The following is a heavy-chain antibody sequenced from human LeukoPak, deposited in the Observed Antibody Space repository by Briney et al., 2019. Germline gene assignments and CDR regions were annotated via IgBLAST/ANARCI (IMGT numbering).Heavy chain of an antibody. CDR1: GYTFTGYC. CDR3: ARDPRYCSGGSCYYFDY. Sequence: ASVKVSCKASGYTFTGYCMHWVRQAPGQGLEWMGWINPNSGGTNYAQKFQGRVTMTRDTSISTAYMELSRLRSDDTAVYYCARDPRYCSGGSCYYFDYWGQGTLVTVSS. D-gene: IGHD2-15*01. J-gene: IGHJ4*02. CDR2: INPNSGGT. V-gene: IGHV1-2*02.